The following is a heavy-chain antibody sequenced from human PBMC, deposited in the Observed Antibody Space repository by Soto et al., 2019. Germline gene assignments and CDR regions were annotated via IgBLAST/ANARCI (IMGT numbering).Heavy chain of an antibody. V-gene: IGHV3-33*01. CDR2: IWYDGSNK. CDR1: GFTFSSYG. D-gene: IGHD6-13*01. Sequence: GGSLRLSCAASGFTFSSYGMHWVRQAPGKGLEWVAVIWYDGSNKYYADSVKGRFTISRDNSKNTLYLQMKSLRDEDTAVYYCARDGGYSSTIWYYYSGMDRWGQGTTVNFS. CDR3: ARDGGYSSTIWYYYSGMDR. J-gene: IGHJ6*02.